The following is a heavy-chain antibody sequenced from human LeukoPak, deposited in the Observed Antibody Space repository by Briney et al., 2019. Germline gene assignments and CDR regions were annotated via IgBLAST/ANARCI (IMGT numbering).Heavy chain of an antibody. D-gene: IGHD1/OR15-1a*01. Sequence: GGSLRLSCAASGFTFSSYSMNWVRQAPGKGLEWVSSISSSSSYIYYADSVKGRFTISRDNAKNSLYLQMNSLRAEDTAVYYCAKDPRRGGTRYFQHWGQGTLVTVSS. CDR3: AKDPRRGGTRYFQH. CDR1: GFTFSSYS. J-gene: IGHJ1*01. V-gene: IGHV3-21*01. CDR2: ISSSSSYI.